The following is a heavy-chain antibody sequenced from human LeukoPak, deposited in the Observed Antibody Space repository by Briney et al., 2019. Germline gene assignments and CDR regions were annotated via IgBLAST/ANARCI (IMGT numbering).Heavy chain of an antibody. V-gene: IGHV4-4*07. CDR3: ARQSGGSYVFFDY. J-gene: IGHJ4*02. Sequence: SETLSLTCTVSGGSLSTYYWSWIRQPTGKGLEWIGRISATRNSNYNPSLKSRVTISVDKSKDQFSLKLTSVTAADTAVYFCARQSGGSYVFFDYWGRGTLVTVSS. CDR1: GGSLSTYY. D-gene: IGHD3-22*01. CDR2: ISATRNS.